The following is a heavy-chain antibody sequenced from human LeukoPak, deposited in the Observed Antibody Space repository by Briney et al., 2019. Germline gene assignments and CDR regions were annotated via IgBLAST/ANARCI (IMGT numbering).Heavy chain of an antibody. J-gene: IGHJ5*02. V-gene: IGHV3-33*01. CDR3: AGYSGTNWFDP. D-gene: IGHD1-26*01. CDR2: IWYDGSNK. Sequence: GGSLRPSCAASGFTFSSYGMHWVRQAPGKGLEWVAVIWYDGSNKYYADSVKGRFTISRDNSKKTLYLQMNSLRAEDTAVYYCAGYSGTNWFDPWGQGTLVTVSS. CDR1: GFTFSSYG.